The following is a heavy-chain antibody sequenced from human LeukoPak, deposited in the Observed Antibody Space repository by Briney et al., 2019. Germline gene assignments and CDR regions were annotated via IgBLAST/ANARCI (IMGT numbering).Heavy chain of an antibody. CDR3: ARPRRYYDSWSGYPPFDY. CDR2: IIPMSSTT. J-gene: IGHJ4*02. Sequence: SVKVSCKASGGAFSSHSFNWVRQAPGQGLQWLGGIIPMSSTTKYAQSSQGRVTITADESTRTAFMELSSLRPEDTAVYYCARPRRYYDSWSGYPPFDYWGQGTLVTVSS. D-gene: IGHD3-3*01. V-gene: IGHV1-69*13. CDR1: GGAFSSHS.